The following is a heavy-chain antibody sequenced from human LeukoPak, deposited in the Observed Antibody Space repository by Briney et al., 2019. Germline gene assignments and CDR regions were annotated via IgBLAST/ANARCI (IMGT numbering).Heavy chain of an antibody. Sequence: SETLSLTCTVSGGSISSSSYYWGWIRQPPGKGLEWIGSIYYSGSTRYNPSLRSRVTISVDTSKKQFSLRLSSVTAADTAVYYCARKISAAGSRWFDPWGQGTLVTVSS. V-gene: IGHV4-39*07. J-gene: IGHJ5*02. CDR3: ARKISAAGSRWFDP. D-gene: IGHD6-13*01. CDR1: GGSISSSSYY. CDR2: IYYSGST.